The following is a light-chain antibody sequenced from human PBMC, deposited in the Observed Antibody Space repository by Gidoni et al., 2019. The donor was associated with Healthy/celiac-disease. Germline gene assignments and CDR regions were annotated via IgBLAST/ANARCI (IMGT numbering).Light chain of an antibody. CDR1: QSLLHSNGYNY. CDR3: MQALQTPT. V-gene: IGKV2-28*01. CDR2: LGS. J-gene: IGKJ2*01. Sequence: DIVMPQSPLSLPVTPGEPASISCRSSQSLLHSNGYNYLDWYLQKPGQSPQLLIYLGSNRASGVPDRCSGRGSGTDFTLKISRVEAEDVGVYYCMQALQTPTFGQGTKLEIK.